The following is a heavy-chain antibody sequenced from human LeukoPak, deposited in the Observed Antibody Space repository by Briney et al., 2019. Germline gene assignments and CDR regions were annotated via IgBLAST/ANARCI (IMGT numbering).Heavy chain of an antibody. Sequence: SQTLSLTCAITGDSVSSNTVTWIWIRQSPSRGLEWLGRTYHRSKWYSEYAVFVQSRITINPDTSKNQFSLQLNSVTPEDTAVYYCGRQNSGKGGIDYWGQGTLVTVSS. D-gene: IGHD1-26*01. CDR3: GRQNSGKGGIDY. V-gene: IGHV6-1*01. CDR1: GDSVSSNTVT. CDR2: TYHRSKWYS. J-gene: IGHJ4*02.